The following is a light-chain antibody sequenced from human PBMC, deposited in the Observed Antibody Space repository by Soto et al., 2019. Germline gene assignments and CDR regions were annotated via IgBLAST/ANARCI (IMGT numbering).Light chain of an antibody. CDR2: DES. V-gene: IGKV3-11*01. Sequence: EIVLTQSPATLYFSPGEGSTLSCRASQSISIFLAWYQQKTGQAPRILIYDESNRATGIPARLSGGGSGTDLNLTISRLEPEDFAVYYCQXRSNSPLTCGQGTRLEIK. CDR1: QSISIF. CDR3: QXRSNSPLT. J-gene: IGKJ5*01.